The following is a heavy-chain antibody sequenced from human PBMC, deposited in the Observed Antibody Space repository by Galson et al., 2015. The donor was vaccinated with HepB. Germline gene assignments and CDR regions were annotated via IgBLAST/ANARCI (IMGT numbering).Heavy chain of an antibody. V-gene: IGHV4-34*01. CDR1: GGSFSGYS. CDR2: INHSGST. D-gene: IGHD5-18*01. Sequence: SETLSLTCAVYGGSFSGYSWIWIRQSPGKGLEWIGEINHSGSTNYNPSLKSRVTMSIDTSKNQFSLKVSSVTVADTAVYYCARGSGYNYGFLFYSYVMDVWGQGTTVTVSS. J-gene: IGHJ6*02. CDR3: ARGSGYNYGFLFYSYVMDV.